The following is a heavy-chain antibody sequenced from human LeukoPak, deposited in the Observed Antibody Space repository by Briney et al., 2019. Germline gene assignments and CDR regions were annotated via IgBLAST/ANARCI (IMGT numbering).Heavy chain of an antibody. CDR3: AKEQQLWLLGYFDY. Sequence: GSLRPSCAASGFTFSSYAMSWVRQAPGRGLEWVSTISGSGGSTDYAESVKGRFTISRDNSKNTLYLQMNSLRAEDTAVYYCAKEQQLWLLGYFDYWGQGALVTVSS. D-gene: IGHD5-18*01. CDR1: GFTFSSYA. J-gene: IGHJ4*02. CDR2: ISGSGGST. V-gene: IGHV3-23*01.